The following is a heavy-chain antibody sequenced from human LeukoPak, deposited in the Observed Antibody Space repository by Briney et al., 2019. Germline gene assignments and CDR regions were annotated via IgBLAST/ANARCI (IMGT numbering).Heavy chain of an antibody. J-gene: IGHJ3*01. V-gene: IGHV4-4*07. CDR3: ARRERFSGAFDL. CDR1: GGSISSYY. CDR2: IYTSGST. D-gene: IGHD1-26*01. Sequence: PSETLSLTCTVSGGSISSYYWSWIRQPAGKGLEWIGRIYTSGSTNYNPSLKPRVTISLQTSKNQFSLRLSSVTAADTAMYYCARRERFSGAFDLWGQGTMVTVSS.